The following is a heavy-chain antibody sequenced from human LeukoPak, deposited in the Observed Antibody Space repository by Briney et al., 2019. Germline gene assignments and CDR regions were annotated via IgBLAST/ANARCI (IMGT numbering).Heavy chain of an antibody. J-gene: IGHJ6*02. CDR2: FFVRGTT. CDR1: AGSTSSGGSC. Sequence: SQTLSPTSTLSAGSTSSGGSCWGWIRHHPGKGLEWFGFFFVRGTTHYNPSLKSRVPISVATAKTQFSLKLRALTAAETAVLYCGRDFPRGGVCGMDVWGQGTTVTVSS. V-gene: IGHV4-31*03. CDR3: GRDFPRGGVCGMDV. D-gene: IGHD1-26*01.